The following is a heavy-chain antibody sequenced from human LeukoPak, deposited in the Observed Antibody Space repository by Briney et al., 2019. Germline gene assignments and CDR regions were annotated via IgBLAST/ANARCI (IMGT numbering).Heavy chain of an antibody. Sequence: GGSLRLSCALSGLTVNDNYMSWVSHAPGKGMEWVSLIFPDGQTYYADFVQGRFSISRDMSRNYLFLDMSSLRAEDTAVFFCARANPVYGDFDYWGQGTLVTVSS. CDR2: IFPDGQT. D-gene: IGHD4-17*01. CDR1: GLTVNDNY. J-gene: IGHJ4*02. CDR3: ARANPVYGDFDY. V-gene: IGHV3-53*01.